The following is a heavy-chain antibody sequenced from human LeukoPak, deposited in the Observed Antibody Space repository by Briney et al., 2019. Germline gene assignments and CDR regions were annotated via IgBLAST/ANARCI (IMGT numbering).Heavy chain of an antibody. J-gene: IGHJ3*02. CDR1: GGSISSYY. V-gene: IGHV3-53*01. D-gene: IGHD7-27*01. Sequence: ETLSLTCTVSGGSISSYYWSWVRQAPGKGLEWVSVIYSGGSTYYADSVKGRFTISRDNSKNTLYLQMNSLRAEDTAVYYCARDPLGIEDAFDIWGQGTMVTVSS. CDR2: IYSGGST. CDR3: ARDPLGIEDAFDI.